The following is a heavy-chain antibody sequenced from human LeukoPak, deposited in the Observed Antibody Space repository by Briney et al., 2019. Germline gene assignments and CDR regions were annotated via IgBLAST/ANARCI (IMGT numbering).Heavy chain of an antibody. V-gene: IGHV3-23*01. CDR2: VSGSGDTT. CDR3: AKRAPYFDY. J-gene: IGHJ4*02. Sequence: PGGSLRLSCAASGFAFSSSAMSWVRQAPGKGLQWVSAVSGSGDTTYYADSVKGRFTISRDNSKNTLYLQMNSLRAEDTAVYYCAKRAPYFDYRGQGTLVTVSS. CDR1: GFAFSSSA.